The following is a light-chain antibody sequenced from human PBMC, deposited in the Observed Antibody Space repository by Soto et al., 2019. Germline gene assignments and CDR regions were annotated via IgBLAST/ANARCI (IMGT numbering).Light chain of an antibody. CDR3: QQFHNSRT. CDR2: SIS. V-gene: IGKV3-20*01. CDR1: QSITGRS. J-gene: IGKJ1*01. Sequence: IVLTQSPGSLSLSPGERATLSCRASQSITGRSLAWYQQKPGQAPRLLISSISNRATGIPDRFSGSGSGADFTLTITRLEPEDFAVYFCQQFHNSRTFGQGTKVEV.